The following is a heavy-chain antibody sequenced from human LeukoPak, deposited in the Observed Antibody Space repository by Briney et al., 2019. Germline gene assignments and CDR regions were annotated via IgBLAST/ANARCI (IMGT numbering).Heavy chain of an antibody. Sequence: GGSLRLSCAASGFTVSSDYMGWVRQAPEKGLEWVSLISSGGSTYDADSLKGRFTISRDNSKNTLYLQMNSLRAEDTAVYYCGRVGDGYNDNYWGQGTLVTVSS. CDR1: GFTVSSDY. CDR2: ISSGGST. CDR3: GRVGDGYNDNY. D-gene: IGHD5-24*01. J-gene: IGHJ4*02. V-gene: IGHV3-66*01.